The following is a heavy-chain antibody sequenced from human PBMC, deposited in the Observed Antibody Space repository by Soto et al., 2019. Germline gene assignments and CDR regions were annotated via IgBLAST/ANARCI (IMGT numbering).Heavy chain of an antibody. CDR2: ILYDGSNK. CDR1: GFTFSSYG. CDR3: AKDGQQLVPGDPPLYYFDY. J-gene: IGHJ4*02. V-gene: IGHV3-30*18. Sequence: QVQLVESGGGVVQPGRSLRLSCAASGFTFSSYGMHWVRQAPGKGLEWVAVILYDGSNKYYADSVKGRFTISRDNSKNTLYLQMNSLRAEDTAVYYCAKDGQQLVPGDPPLYYFDYWGQGTLVTVSS. D-gene: IGHD6-13*01.